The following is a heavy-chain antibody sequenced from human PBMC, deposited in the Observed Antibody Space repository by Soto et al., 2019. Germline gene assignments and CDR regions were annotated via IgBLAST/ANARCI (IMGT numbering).Heavy chain of an antibody. J-gene: IGHJ4*02. V-gene: IGHV3-33*01. D-gene: IGHD1-26*01. CDR2: IWYDGSNK. Sequence: GGSLRLSCAASGFTFSSYGMHWVRQAPGKGLEWVAVIWYDGSNKYYADSVKGRFTISRDNSKNTLYLQMNSLRAEDTAVYYCAGSRGIVGATTGSFDYWGQGTLVTVSS. CDR1: GFTFSSYG. CDR3: AGSRGIVGATTGSFDY.